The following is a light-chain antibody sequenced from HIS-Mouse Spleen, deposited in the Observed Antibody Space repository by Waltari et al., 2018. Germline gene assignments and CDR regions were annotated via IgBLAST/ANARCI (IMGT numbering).Light chain of an antibody. J-gene: IGLJ3*02. CDR2: KDS. V-gene: IGLV3-25*03. CDR3: QSADSSGTWV. CDR1: ALPKQH. Sequence: SYELTQPPSVSVSPGQPARITCSGDALPKQHAYWYQQKPGQAPVLVIYKDSERPSGIPERFSGSSSGTTVTLTISGVQAEDEADYYCQSADSSGTWVFGGGTKLTVL.